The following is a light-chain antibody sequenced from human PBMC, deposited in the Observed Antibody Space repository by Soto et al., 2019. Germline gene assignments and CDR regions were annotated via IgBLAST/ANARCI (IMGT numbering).Light chain of an antibody. J-gene: IGLJ1*01. V-gene: IGLV1-40*01. CDR2: ENN. CDR3: QSYDSSLSGYV. Sequence: QYVLTQPPSVSEAPGQRVTISCTGSSFYIGAGYEAHWYQQVPGTAPKLLIYENNNRPSGVPDRFSGSKSGTSASLAITGLQAEDEAEYYCQSYDSSLSGYVFGTGTKLTDL. CDR1: SFYIGAGYE.